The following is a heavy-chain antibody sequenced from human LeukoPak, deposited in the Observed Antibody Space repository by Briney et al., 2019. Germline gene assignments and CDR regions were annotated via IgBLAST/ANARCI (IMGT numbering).Heavy chain of an antibody. J-gene: IGHJ6*02. CDR3: ARDIGQQREFGMDV. D-gene: IGHD6-13*01. CDR2: INPNSGGT. CDR1: GYTFTGYY. V-gene: IGHV1-2*06. Sequence: GASVKVSCKVSGYTFTGYYIHWVRQAPGQGLEWMGRINPNSGGTNYAQKFQGRVTMTRDMSISTAYMELSRLTSDDTAVYYCARDIGQQREFGMDVWGQGTTVTVSS.